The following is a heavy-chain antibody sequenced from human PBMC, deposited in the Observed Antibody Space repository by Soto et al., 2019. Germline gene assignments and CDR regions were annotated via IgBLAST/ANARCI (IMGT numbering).Heavy chain of an antibody. CDR1: GYTFTSYG. J-gene: IGHJ6*02. Sequence: VASVKVSCKASGYTFTSYGISWVRQAPGQGLEWMGWISAYNGNTNYAQKLQGRVTMTTDTSTSTAYMELRSLRSDDTAVYYCARVAPPITIFGVVINYYGMDVWGQGTTVTVSS. CDR3: ARVAPPITIFGVVINYYGMDV. D-gene: IGHD3-3*01. CDR2: ISAYNGNT. V-gene: IGHV1-18*01.